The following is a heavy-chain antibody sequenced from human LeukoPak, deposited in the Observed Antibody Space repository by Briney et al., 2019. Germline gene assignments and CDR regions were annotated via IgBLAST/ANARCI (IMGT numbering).Heavy chain of an antibody. CDR2: ISSSSSYI. V-gene: IGHV3-21*01. CDR3: ARVAVAAAGLFEGYYYYYYMDV. CDR1: GFTFSSYS. D-gene: IGHD6-13*01. J-gene: IGHJ6*03. Sequence: TGGSLRLSCAASGFTFSSYSMNWVRQAPGKGLEWVSSISSSSSYIYYADSVKGRFTISRDNAKNSLYLQMNSLRAEDTAVYYCARVAVAAAGLFEGYYYYYYMDVWGKGTTVTVSS.